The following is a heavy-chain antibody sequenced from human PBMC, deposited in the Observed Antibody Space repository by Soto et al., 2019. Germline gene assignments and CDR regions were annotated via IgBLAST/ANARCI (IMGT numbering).Heavy chain of an antibody. CDR2: ISSSSSTI. CDR1: GFTFSSYS. J-gene: IGHJ4*02. Sequence: GGSLRLSCAASGFTFSSYSMNWVRQAPGKGLEWVSYISSSSSTIYYADSVKGRFTISRDNAKNSLYLQMNSLRDEDTAVYYCARDRSYDILTGYYISPPALDYWGQGTLVTVSS. CDR3: ARDRSYDILTGYYISPPALDY. V-gene: IGHV3-48*02. D-gene: IGHD3-9*01.